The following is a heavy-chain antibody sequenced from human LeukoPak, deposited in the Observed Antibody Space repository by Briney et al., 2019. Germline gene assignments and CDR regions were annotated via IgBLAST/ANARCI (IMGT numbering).Heavy chain of an antibody. CDR1: GGPISSTLYY. J-gene: IGHJ4*02. CDR2: LYFTGTT. Sequence: PSETLSLTCTVSGGPISSTLYYWGWIRQSPEKGLEWIGSLYFTGTTYYSPSLMSRVTISVDTSKNQFSLKLTSVTAADTAIYYCARLPDVSGWPFDYWGQGILVTVSS. D-gene: IGHD6-19*01. V-gene: IGHV4-39*07. CDR3: ARLPDVSGWPFDY.